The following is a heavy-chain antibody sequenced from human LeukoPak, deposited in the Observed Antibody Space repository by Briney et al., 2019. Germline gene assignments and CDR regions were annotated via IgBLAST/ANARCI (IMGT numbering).Heavy chain of an antibody. Sequence: ASVKVSCKASGYTFTNYGISWVRQAPGQGLEWMGWISGHSGNTKNAHKVQGRVTMTTDTSTSTAYMELRSLRSDDTAVYYCARDFYEDCTSHCYLTLDSWGRGTLVTVSS. V-gene: IGHV1-18*01. J-gene: IGHJ4*02. CDR1: GYTFTNYG. CDR2: ISGHSGNT. CDR3: ARDFYEDCTSHCYLTLDS. D-gene: IGHD2-2*01.